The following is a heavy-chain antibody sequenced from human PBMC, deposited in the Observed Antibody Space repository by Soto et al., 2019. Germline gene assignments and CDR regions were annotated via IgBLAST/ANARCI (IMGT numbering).Heavy chain of an antibody. V-gene: IGHV1-24*01. J-gene: IGHJ4*02. CDR2: FYPEDGEA. CDR3: ATERPGIRSAVAGPPSGY. Sequence: QVQLVQSGAEVKKPGASVKVSCKVSGYTLTELSMHWVRQAPGKVLEWMGGFYPEDGEAIYAQKYQGRGTMTEDKPTDTAYMELSSLRSEDKAVYYCATERPGIRSAVAGPPSGYWGQGPLVTVSS. D-gene: IGHD6-19*01. CDR1: GYTLTELS.